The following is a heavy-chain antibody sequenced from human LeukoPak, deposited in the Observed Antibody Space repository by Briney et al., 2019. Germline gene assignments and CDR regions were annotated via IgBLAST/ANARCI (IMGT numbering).Heavy chain of an antibody. CDR3: AKVLWFGELSSPMDV. V-gene: IGHV3-23*01. CDR2: LSVGGGNT. Sequence: AGGSLRLSCAASGFTVNTYAMTWVRQAPGKGLEWVSGLSVGGGNTFYADSVRGRFTISRDNSKNTLYLQMNSLRAEDTAVYYCAKVLWFGELSSPMDVWGQGTTVTVFS. D-gene: IGHD3-10*01. J-gene: IGHJ6*02. CDR1: GFTVNTYA.